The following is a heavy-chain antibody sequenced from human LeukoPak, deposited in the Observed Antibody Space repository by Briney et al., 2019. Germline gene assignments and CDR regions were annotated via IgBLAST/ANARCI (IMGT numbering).Heavy chain of an antibody. J-gene: IGHJ5*02. CDR2: INHSGST. CDR1: GGSFSGYY. CDR3: ARGLTGTTDWVDP. Sequence: SETLSLTCAVYGGSFSGYYWSWIRQPPGKGLEWIGEINHSGSTNYNPSLKSRVTISVDTSKNQFSLKLSSVTAADTAVYYCARGLTGTTDWVDPWGQGTLVTVSS. D-gene: IGHD1-1*01. V-gene: IGHV4-34*01.